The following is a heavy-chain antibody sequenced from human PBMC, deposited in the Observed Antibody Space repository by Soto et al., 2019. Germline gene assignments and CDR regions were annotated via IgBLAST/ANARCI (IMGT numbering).Heavy chain of an antibody. CDR3: ARVDDYVWGSFRP. V-gene: IGHV1-18*01. CDR1: GYTFFNYG. J-gene: IGHJ4*02. Sequence: ASVKVSCKTSGYTFFNYGISWVRQAPGQGLEWMGWISAYNGNTNYAQNLQGRVTMTTDTSTKTAYMELRGLRSDDTAVYYCARVDDYVWGSFRPWGQGTQVTVSS. CDR2: ISAYNGNT. D-gene: IGHD3-16*02.